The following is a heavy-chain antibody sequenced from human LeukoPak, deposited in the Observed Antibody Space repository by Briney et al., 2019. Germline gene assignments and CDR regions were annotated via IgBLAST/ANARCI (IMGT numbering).Heavy chain of an antibody. CDR3: AREGSGSYYNLIDY. CDR2: ISSSSSYI. D-gene: IGHD3-10*01. J-gene: IGHJ4*02. V-gene: IGHV3-21*01. Sequence: PGGSLRLSCAASGFTFSSYSMNWVRQAPGKGLEWVSSISSSSSYIYYADSVKGRFTISRDNAKNSLYLQMNSLRAEDTAVYYCAREGSGSYYNLIDYWGQGTLVTVSS. CDR1: GFTFSSYS.